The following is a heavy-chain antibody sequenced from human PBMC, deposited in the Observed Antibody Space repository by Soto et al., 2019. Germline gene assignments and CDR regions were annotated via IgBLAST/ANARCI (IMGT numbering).Heavy chain of an antibody. Sequence: QVHLVQSGAEVKKPGSSVKVSCKASGGSFSTYAINWLRQAPGQGLEWMGGIIPLFGTADYAQNFQDRFTFTADKSTTSAYMEVRSLTSEETAVYYCATGFWSGPIAHYFDYWGQGTLVTVS. V-gene: IGHV1-69*06. J-gene: IGHJ4*01. CDR1: GGSFSTYA. CDR3: ATGFWSGPIAHYFDY. CDR2: IIPLFGTA. D-gene: IGHD3-3*01.